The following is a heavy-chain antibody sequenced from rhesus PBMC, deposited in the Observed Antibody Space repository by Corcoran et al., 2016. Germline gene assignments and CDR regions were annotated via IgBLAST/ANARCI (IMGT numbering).Heavy chain of an antibody. Sequence: QVQLQESGPGVVKPSETLSLTCAVSGGSISGYYLWSWIRQRPGKGLEWIGDIGGSSGSTNYNPSLKSRVTISKDTSKNQFALRLSSVTAADTAMYYCASLPLGRGGTDVWGWGLLVTISS. J-gene: IGHJ5-2*02. CDR2: IGGSSGST. D-gene: IGHD6-37*01. V-gene: IGHV4-127*01. CDR1: GGSISGYYL. CDR3: ASLPLGRGGTDV.